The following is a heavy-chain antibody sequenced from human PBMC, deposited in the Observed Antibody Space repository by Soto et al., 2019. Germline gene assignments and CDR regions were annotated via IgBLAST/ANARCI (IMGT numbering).Heavy chain of an antibody. V-gene: IGHV1-2*04. D-gene: IGHD2-8*01. CDR1: GYTFTGYY. J-gene: IGHJ3*02. CDR3: ARSVLAIGYCTNGVCPDAFDI. Sequence: GASVKVSCKASGYTFTGYYMHWVRQAPGQGLEWMGWINPNSGGTNYAQKFQGWVTMTRDTSISTAYMELSRLRSDDTAVYYCARSVLAIGYCTNGVCPDAFDIWGQGTMVTVSS. CDR2: INPNSGGT.